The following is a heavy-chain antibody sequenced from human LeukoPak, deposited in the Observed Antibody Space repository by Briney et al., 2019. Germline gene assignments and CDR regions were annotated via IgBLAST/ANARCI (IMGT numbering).Heavy chain of an antibody. CDR2: AYYRSGWYS. CDR3: SRDYRWSFDY. CDR1: GDSVSSTSAS. J-gene: IGHJ4*02. D-gene: IGHD2-8*02. V-gene: IGHV6-1*01. Sequence: SQTLSLTCAISGDSVSSTSASWNWIRQSPSRGLERLGRAYYRSGWYSDYAVSVKGRITINPGTSKNQFSLQLNSVTPEDTALYYCSRDYRWSFDYWGQGTLVTVSS.